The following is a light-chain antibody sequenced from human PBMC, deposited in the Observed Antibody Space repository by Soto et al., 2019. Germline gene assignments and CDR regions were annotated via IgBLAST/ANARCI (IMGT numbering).Light chain of an antibody. CDR2: EVS. Sequence: QSALTQPPSASGSPGQSVTISCTGTSSDVGGYNSVSWYQQHPGKVPRLMIYEVSKRPSGGPERFSGSKSVNTASLTVSGLQAEDEADYYCSSYAGSNNLVFGGGTKLTVL. V-gene: IGLV2-8*01. CDR3: SSYAGSNNLV. CDR1: SSDVGGYNS. J-gene: IGLJ2*01.